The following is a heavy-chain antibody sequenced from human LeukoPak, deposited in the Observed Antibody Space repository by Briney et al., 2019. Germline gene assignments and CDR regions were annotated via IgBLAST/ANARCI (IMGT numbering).Heavy chain of an antibody. V-gene: IGHV4-59*08. CDR3: ASNPIYYGSGSYYYY. CDR2: IYYSGST. CDR1: GGSISGYY. D-gene: IGHD3-10*01. J-gene: IGHJ4*02. Sequence: SETLSLTCAVSGGSISGYYWSWIRQPPGKGLEWIGYIYYSGSTNYNPSLKSRVTISVDTSKNQFSLKLSSVTAADTAVYYCASNPIYYGSGSYYYYWGQGTLVTVSS.